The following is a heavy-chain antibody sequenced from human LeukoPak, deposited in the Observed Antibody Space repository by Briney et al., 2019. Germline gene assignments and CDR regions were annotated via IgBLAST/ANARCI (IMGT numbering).Heavy chain of an antibody. CDR2: ISSSGSTI. D-gene: IGHD4-23*01. V-gene: IGHV3-11*01. J-gene: IGHJ6*03. Sequence: GGSLRLSCAASGFTFSDYYMSWIRQAPGKGLEWVSYISSSGSTIYYADSVKGRFTISRDNAKNSLYLQMNSLRAEDTAVYYCARLKGCNRFLYYYYYYMDVWGKGTTVTVSS. CDR3: ARLKGCNRFLYYYYYYMDV. CDR1: GFTFSDYY.